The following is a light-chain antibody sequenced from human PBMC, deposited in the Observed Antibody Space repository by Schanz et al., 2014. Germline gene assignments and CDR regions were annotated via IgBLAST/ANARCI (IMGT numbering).Light chain of an antibody. CDR3: QQRSNWPLT. CDR2: DAS. J-gene: IGKJ4*01. Sequence: VVVTQSPGTLSVFPGERATLSCRASHSVRTNLAWYQQKPGQPPRLLIYDASNRATGIPARFSGSGSGTDFTLTISSLEPEDFAVYYCQQRSNWPLTFGGGTNVEIK. V-gene: IGKV3-11*01. CDR1: HSVRTN.